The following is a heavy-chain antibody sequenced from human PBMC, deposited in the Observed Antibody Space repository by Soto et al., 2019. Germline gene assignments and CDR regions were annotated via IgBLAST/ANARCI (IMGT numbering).Heavy chain of an antibody. CDR2: ISGSGGST. D-gene: IGHD2-15*01. V-gene: IGHV3-23*01. Sequence: GGSLRLSCAASGFTFSSYAMSWVRQAPGKGLEWVSAISGSGGSTYYADSVKGRFTISRDNSKNTLYLQMNSLRAEDTAVYYCAKRPLYCSGGSCYPDDAFDIWGQGTMVTVSS. CDR1: GFTFSSYA. J-gene: IGHJ3*02. CDR3: AKRPLYCSGGSCYPDDAFDI.